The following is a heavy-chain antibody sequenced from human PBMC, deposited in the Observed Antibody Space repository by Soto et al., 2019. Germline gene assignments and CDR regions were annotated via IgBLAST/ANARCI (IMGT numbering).Heavy chain of an antibody. J-gene: IGHJ4*02. CDR1: GYTFTGYY. Sequence: ASVKVSCKASGYTFTGYYMHWVRQPPGQGLEWMGWINPNSGGTNYAQKFQGWVTMTRDTSISTAYMELSRLRSDDTAVYYCARGGAYSSSAYYFDYWGQGTLVTVSS. CDR2: INPNSGGT. CDR3: ARGGAYSSSAYYFDY. V-gene: IGHV1-2*04. D-gene: IGHD6-6*01.